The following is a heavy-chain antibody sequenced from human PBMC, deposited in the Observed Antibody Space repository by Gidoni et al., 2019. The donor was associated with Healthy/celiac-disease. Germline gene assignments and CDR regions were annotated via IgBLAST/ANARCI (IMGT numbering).Heavy chain of an antibody. Sequence: QVQLVESGGGVVQRGRSLRLSCAASGFTFSSYAMHWVRQAPGKGLEWVAVISYDGSNKYYADSVKGRFTISRDNSKNTLYPQMNSLRAEDTAVYYCARGRRWLQLEDDAFDIWGQGTMVTVSS. J-gene: IGHJ3*02. V-gene: IGHV3-30*04. CDR3: ARGRRWLQLEDDAFDI. CDR2: ISYDGSNK. D-gene: IGHD5-12*01. CDR1: GFTFSSYA.